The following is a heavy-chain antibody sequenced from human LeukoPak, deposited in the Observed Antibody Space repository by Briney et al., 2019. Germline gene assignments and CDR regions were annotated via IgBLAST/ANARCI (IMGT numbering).Heavy chain of an antibody. Sequence: PGGSLRLSCAASGFTVSSNYMSWVRQAPGKGLEWVSVIYSGGSTYYADSVKGRFTISRDNSKNTLYLQMNSLKTEDTAVYYCMTRLVVVVAATGGWGQGTLVTVSS. D-gene: IGHD2-15*01. CDR1: GFTVSSNY. V-gene: IGHV3-66*04. J-gene: IGHJ4*02. CDR2: IYSGGST. CDR3: MTRLVVVVAATGG.